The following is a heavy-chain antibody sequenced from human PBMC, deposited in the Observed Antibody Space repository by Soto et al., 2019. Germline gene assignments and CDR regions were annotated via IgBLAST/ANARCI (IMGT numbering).Heavy chain of an antibody. J-gene: IGHJ4*02. CDR1: GFTFSRYA. CDR3: VKSRGGNNFDFFD. D-gene: IGHD5-12*01. Sequence: GGSLRLSCSASGFTFSRYAMHWVRQAPGKGLEYVSGIRGNGDPPFYADSVKGRFTISRDNSKNTLYLHMSSLSADDTAIYYCVKSRGGNNFDFFDWGQGALVTVSS. V-gene: IGHV3-64D*06. CDR2: IRGNGDPP.